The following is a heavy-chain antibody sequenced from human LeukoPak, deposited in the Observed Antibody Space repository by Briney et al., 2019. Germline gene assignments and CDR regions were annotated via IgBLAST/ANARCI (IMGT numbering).Heavy chain of an antibody. D-gene: IGHD3-22*01. CDR3: ARDPGYYYDSSGYRPNYFDY. CDR1: GFTFSSFA. V-gene: IGHV3-30*04. J-gene: IGHJ4*02. CDR2: ISYDGSNQ. Sequence: GGSLRLSCAASGFTFSSFAMHWVRQAPGKGLEWVAVISYDGSNQYYADSVKGRFTISRDNAKNSLYLQMNSLRAEDTALYYCARDPGYYYDSSGYRPNYFDYWGQGTLVTVSS.